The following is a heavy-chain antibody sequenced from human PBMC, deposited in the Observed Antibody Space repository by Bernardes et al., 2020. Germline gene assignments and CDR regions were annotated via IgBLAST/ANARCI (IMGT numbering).Heavy chain of an antibody. CDR1: GGSISSSSYY. CDR2: IYYSGST. V-gene: IGHV4-39*01. J-gene: IGHJ4*02. D-gene: IGHD1-7*01. Sequence: SETLSLTCTVSGGSISSSSYYWGWIRQPPGKGLEWIGSIYYSGSTYYNPSLKSRVTISVDTSKNQFSLKLSSVTAADTAVYYCATLLPGELSFDYWGQGTLVTVSS. CDR3: ATLLPGELSFDY.